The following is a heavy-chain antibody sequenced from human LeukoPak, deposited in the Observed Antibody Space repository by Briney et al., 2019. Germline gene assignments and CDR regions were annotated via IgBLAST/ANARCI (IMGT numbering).Heavy chain of an antibody. D-gene: IGHD6-13*01. CDR3: AKDIGHSSSRRYFDY. CDR2: ISWNSGSI. CDR1: GFTFDDYA. J-gene: IGHJ4*02. Sequence: GGSLRLSCAASGFTFDDYAMHWVRQAPGKGLEWVSGISWNSGSIGYADSVKGRFTISRDNAKNSLYLQMNSLRAEDMALYYCAKDIGHSSSRRYFDYWGQGTLVTVSS. V-gene: IGHV3-9*03.